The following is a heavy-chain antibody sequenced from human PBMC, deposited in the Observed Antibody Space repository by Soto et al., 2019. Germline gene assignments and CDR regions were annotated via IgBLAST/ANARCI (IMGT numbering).Heavy chain of an antibody. CDR3: VRGGYD. D-gene: IGHD6-13*01. CDR2: IYGADNDNT. Sequence: VDLVETGGGLIQPGGSLRLSCAVSGLTVTNNHMNWNWVRQAPGKGLEWVSVIYGADNDNTYYADSVRDRFTVSRDSSQNMVFLQMNDLRAEDTAVYYCVRGGYDWGQGTLVTVSS. CDR1: GLTVTNNH. V-gene: IGHV3-53*02. J-gene: IGHJ4*02.